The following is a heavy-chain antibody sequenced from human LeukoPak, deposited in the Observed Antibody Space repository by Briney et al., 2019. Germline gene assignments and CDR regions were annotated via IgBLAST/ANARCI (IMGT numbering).Heavy chain of an antibody. CDR1: GDSISSSHYY. CDR3: VRDYSNFVQGD. CDR2: IYSGGET. J-gene: IGHJ4*02. D-gene: IGHD4-11*01. Sequence: PSETLSLTCTVSGDSISSSHYYWGWIRQSPGKGLEWIGSIYSGGETHYNPSLNSRVTIFLDTSKNRFSLNLISVTATDTAVYYCVRDYSNFVQGDWGQGTLVTVSS. V-gene: IGHV4-39*02.